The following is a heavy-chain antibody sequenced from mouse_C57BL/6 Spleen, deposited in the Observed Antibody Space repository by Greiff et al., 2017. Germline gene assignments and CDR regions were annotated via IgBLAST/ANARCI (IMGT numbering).Heavy chain of an antibody. D-gene: IGHD1-1*01. CDR2: IYPGNSDT. CDR1: GYTFTSYW. J-gene: IGHJ2*01. CDR3: TRDYYGSSYYFGY. Sequence: VQLQQSGTVLARPGASVKMSCKTSGYTFTSYWMHWVKQRPGQGLEWIGAIYPGNSDTSYNQKFKGKAKLTAVTSASTAYMELRSLTTEDSAVYYGTRDYYGSSYYFGYRGQGTTLTVSS. V-gene: IGHV1-5*01.